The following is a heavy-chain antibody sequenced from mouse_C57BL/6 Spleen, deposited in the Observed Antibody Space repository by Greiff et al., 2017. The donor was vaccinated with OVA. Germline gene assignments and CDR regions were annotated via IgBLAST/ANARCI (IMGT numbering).Heavy chain of an antibody. CDR1: GYAFSSSW. Sequence: VQLQQSGPELVKPGASVKISCKASGYAFSSSWMNWVKQRPGKGLEWIGRIYPGDGDTNYNGKFKGKATLTADKSSSTAYMQLSSLTSDDSAVYFCASEYYGSSYVYFDYWGQGTTLTVSS. CDR2: IYPGDGDT. V-gene: IGHV1-82*01. D-gene: IGHD1-1*01. CDR3: ASEYYGSSYVYFDY. J-gene: IGHJ2*01.